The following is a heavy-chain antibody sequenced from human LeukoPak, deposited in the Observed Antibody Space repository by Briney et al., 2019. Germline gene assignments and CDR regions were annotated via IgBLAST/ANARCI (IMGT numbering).Heavy chain of an antibody. J-gene: IGHJ4*01. V-gene: IGHV3-30*01. Sequence: GGSLRLSCAASGFTFSSYAMHWVRQAPGKGLEWVAVILYDGSNKYYADSVKGRFTLSRGTSKNTQYLHIKRPRAKGTPVYYCARADREDTAIDDWGQGTLVTASS. D-gene: IGHD5-18*01. CDR3: ARADREDTAIDD. CDR1: GFTFSSYA. CDR2: ILYDGSNK.